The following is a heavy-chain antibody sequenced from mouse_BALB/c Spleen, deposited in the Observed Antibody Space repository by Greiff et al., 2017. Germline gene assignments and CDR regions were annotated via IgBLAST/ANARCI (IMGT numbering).Heavy chain of an antibody. Sequence: QVQLQQSGPELVKPGASVRISCKASGYTFTSYYIHWVKQRPGQGLEWIGWIYPGNVNTKYNEKVKGKVTLTADKASSTAYMQLSSLTSEDSAVYFCARSKVDYGGERFAYWGQGTLVTVSA. V-gene: IGHV1S56*01. J-gene: IGHJ3*01. D-gene: IGHD2-4*01. CDR1: GYTFTSYY. CDR3: ARSKVDYGGERFAY. CDR2: IYPGNVNT.